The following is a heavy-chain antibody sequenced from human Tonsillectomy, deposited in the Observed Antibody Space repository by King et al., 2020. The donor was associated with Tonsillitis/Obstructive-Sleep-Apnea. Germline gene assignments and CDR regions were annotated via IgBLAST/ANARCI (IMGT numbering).Heavy chain of an antibody. D-gene: IGHD2-2*01. J-gene: IGHJ5*01. CDR1: GFTFRSYW. V-gene: IGHV3-74*02. CDR2: INSDGSST. CDR3: ARPFRCSGTSWEYPPNGWFDP. Sequence: VQLVESGGGLVQPGGSLRLSCAASGFTFRSYWMHWVRQVPGKGLVWVSRINSDGSSTSYADSVKGRFTISRDNAENTLYLQMNSLRAEDTAVYYCARPFRCSGTSWEYPPNGWFDPWGQGPQVTVSS.